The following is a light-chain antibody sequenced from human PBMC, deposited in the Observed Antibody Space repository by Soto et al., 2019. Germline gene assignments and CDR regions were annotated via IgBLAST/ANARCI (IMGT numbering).Light chain of an antibody. CDR1: QDISNY. V-gene: IGKV1-39*02. Sequence: IPRTQDAVWLAASFGGRGTITCQGSQDISNYLKWYQQNPGEAPKLLSFAASTLQSGVPSRFSGSGSWNDFTHTTTRLRLQAVPSYYSPRNDGYPSTXGEGTKGEI. CDR3: PRNDGYPST. CDR2: AAS. J-gene: IGKJ4*01.